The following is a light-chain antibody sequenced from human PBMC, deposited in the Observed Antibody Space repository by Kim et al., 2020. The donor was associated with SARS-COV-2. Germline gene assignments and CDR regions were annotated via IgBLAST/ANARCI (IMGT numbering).Light chain of an antibody. V-gene: IGKV3-15*01. CDR3: QQYNNWPPLT. CDR2: GAS. CDR1: RSVGRN. Sequence: PPEHSATPASRASRSVGRNLAWYQQKPGQAPRLVIYGASTRATGVPARFSGSGYGTEFTLTISSLQSEDFAVYYCQQYNNWPPLTFGPGTKVDIK. J-gene: IGKJ3*01.